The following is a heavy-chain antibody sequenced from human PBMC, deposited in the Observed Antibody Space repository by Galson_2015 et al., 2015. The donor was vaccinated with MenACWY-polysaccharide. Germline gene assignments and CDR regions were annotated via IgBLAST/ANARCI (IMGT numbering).Heavy chain of an antibody. CDR2: ISKSADSI. V-gene: IGHV3-11*01. CDR3: VRGHYDLDV. CDR1: GFSLGAWY. J-gene: IGHJ6*02. Sequence: SLRLSCAASGFSLGAWYMSWIRQAPGKGLEWLSYISKSADSIYYADSVRGRFTISRDNARNSLYLQLNSLEAEDTAIYYCVRGHYDLDVWGQGTTVTVSS.